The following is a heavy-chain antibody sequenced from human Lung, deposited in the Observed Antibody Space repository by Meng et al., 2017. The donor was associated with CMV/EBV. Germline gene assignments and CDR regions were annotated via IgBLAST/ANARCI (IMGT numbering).Heavy chain of an antibody. D-gene: IGHD3-10*01. V-gene: IGHV1-8*01. CDR3: ARVHRVKYYFDY. Sequence: XVSCXASGYTFTNYDINWVRQATGQGLEWMGWMNPNSGNTDYAHKFQGRVTMTKNTSIDTVYMELSSLRSEDTAVYCCARVHRVKYYFDYWGQGTVVTVSS. J-gene: IGHJ4*02. CDR2: MNPNSGNT. CDR1: GYTFTNYD.